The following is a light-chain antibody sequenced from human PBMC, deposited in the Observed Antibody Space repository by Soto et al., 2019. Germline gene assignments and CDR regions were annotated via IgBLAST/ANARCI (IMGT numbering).Light chain of an antibody. CDR2: DVS. V-gene: IGLV2-11*01. CDR1: SSDVGAYDF. Sequence: QSALTQPPSASGSPGQSVTISCTGTSSDVGAYDFVSWYQHHPGKAPKLMIYDVSERPSGVPDRFSGSKSGNTASLTISGLQAEDEADYYCCSYAGSYTLVFGGGTKLTVL. CDR3: CSYAGSYTLV. J-gene: IGLJ2*01.